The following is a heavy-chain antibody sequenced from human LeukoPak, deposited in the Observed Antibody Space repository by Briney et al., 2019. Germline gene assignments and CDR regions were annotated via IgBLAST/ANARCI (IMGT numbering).Heavy chain of an antibody. CDR2: IYYSGST. Sequence: SETLSLTCTVSGGSISSYYWSWIRQPPGKGLEWIGYIYYSGSTNYNPSLESRVTISVDTSKNQFSLKLSSVTAADTAVYYCARGAGYSYGTQYYYYYYMDVWGKGTTVTVSS. V-gene: IGHV4-59*01. CDR3: ARGAGYSYGTQYYYYYYMDV. D-gene: IGHD5-18*01. J-gene: IGHJ6*03. CDR1: GGSISSYY.